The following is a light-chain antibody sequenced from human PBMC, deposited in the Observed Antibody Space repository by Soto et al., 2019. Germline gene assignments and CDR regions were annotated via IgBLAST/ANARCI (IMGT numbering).Light chain of an antibody. J-gene: IGLJ2*01. CDR2: GNS. CDR1: SSNIGAGYD. V-gene: IGLV1-40*01. CDR3: QSYDSSLSGVV. Sequence: QSVLTQPPSVSGAPGQRVTISCTGSSSNIGAGYDVHWYRQLPGTAPKLLIYGNSNRPSGVPDRFCGSKSGTSASLAITGLQATDEADYYCQSYDSSLSGVVFGGGTKLTVL.